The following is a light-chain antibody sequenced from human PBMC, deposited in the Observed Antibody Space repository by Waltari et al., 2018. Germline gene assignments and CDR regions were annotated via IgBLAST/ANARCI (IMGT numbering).Light chain of an antibody. CDR2: AAS. V-gene: IGKV1D-12*01. CDR3: QQANTFPFT. J-gene: IGKJ3*01. CDR1: QDIGSW. Sequence: DIQMTQSPSSVPASVGDRVTITCRASQDIGSWLAWNQQKPGKAPKLLIYAASSLQSGVPSRFRGSGSGTDFTLTISSLQPEDFATYYCQQANTFPFTFGPGTKVDIK.